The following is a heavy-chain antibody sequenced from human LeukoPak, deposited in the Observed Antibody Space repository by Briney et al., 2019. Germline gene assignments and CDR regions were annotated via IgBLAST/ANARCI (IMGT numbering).Heavy chain of an antibody. J-gene: IGHJ4*02. Sequence: GRSLRLSCAASGFTFRSYGMHWVRQAPGKGLEWVAVISYDGSNKYYADSVKGRFTISRDNSKNTLYLQMNSLRAEDTAVYYCAKGVASDFWGQGTLVTVSS. CDR1: GFTFRSYG. CDR2: ISYDGSNK. CDR3: AKGVASDF. V-gene: IGHV3-30*18.